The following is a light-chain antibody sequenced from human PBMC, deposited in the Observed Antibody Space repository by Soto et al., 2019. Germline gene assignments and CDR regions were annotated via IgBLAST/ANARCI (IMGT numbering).Light chain of an antibody. CDR3: FSCAGSKTFAI. CDR1: SSDVGAYDY. Sequence: QSALTQPRSVSGSPGQSVTISCTGTSSDVGAYDYVSWYQQHPGRAPKLIIYDVTKRPSGVPDRFSGSKSGNTASLTISGLQGEDEADYYCFSCAGSKTFAIFGGGTKVTVL. J-gene: IGLJ2*01. V-gene: IGLV2-11*01. CDR2: DVT.